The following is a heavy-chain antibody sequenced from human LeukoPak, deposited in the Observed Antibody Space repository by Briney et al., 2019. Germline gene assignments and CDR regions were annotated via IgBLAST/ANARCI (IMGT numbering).Heavy chain of an antibody. J-gene: IGHJ3*02. CDR3: ARGSKNIGLRYFDWFLDAFDI. D-gene: IGHD3-9*01. CDR1: GGSFSGYY. Sequence: KPSETLSLTCAVYGGSFSGYYWSWIRQPPGKGLEWIGEINHSGSTNYNPSLKSRVTMSVDTSKNQFSLKLSSVTAADTAVYYCARGSKNIGLRYFDWFLDAFDIWGQGTMVTVSS. CDR2: INHSGST. V-gene: IGHV4-34*01.